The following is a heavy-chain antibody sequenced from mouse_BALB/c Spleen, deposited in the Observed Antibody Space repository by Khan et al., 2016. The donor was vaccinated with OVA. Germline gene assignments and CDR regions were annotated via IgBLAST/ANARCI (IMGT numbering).Heavy chain of an antibody. CDR2: IWSDGST. V-gene: IGHV2-6-1*01. CDR1: GFSLTSYG. Sequence: VELVESGPGLVAPSRSLSITCTISGFSLTSYGVHWLRQPPGKGLEWLVVIWSDGSTASNSALKSRLSISKDNSKSQVFLKMNSLQTDDTAMYYCARQPYYHYYVMDYWGQGTSVTVSS. CDR3: ARQPYYHYYVMDY. J-gene: IGHJ4*01. D-gene: IGHD2-10*01.